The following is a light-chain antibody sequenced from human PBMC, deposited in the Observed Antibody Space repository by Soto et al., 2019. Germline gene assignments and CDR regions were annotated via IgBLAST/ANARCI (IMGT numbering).Light chain of an antibody. CDR2: DVS. CDR3: CSYAGSYTFDV. V-gene: IGLV2-11*01. CDR1: SCDVGGYNY. Sequence: QSVLTQPRSVSGSPGQSVTISCTGTSCDVGGYNYVSWYQQHPGKAPKLMIYDVSKRPSGVPDRFSGSKSGNMASLTISGLQAEDEADYYCCSYAGSYTFDVFGTGTKLTVL. J-gene: IGLJ1*01.